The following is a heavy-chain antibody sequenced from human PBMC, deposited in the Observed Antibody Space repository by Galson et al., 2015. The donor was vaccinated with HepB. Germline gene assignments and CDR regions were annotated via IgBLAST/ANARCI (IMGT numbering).Heavy chain of an antibody. J-gene: IGHJ5*02. Sequence: SVKVSCKASGYTFTSYDINWVRQATGQGLEWMGWMNPNSGNTGYAQKFQGRVTMTRNTSISTAYMELSSLRSEDTAVYYCARVSGSGDRVYNWFDPWGQGTQVTVSS. CDR1: GYTFTSYD. V-gene: IGHV1-8*01. CDR3: ARVSGSGDRVYNWFDP. CDR2: MNPNSGNT. D-gene: IGHD2-21*02.